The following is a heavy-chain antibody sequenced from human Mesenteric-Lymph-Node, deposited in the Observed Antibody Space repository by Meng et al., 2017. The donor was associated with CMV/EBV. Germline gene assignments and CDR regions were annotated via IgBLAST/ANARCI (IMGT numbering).Heavy chain of an antibody. CDR3: ASYSGSNGGDAFDI. V-gene: IGHV3-48*04. Sequence: GGSLRLSCAASGFTFSSYSMNWVRQAPGKGLEWVSSISSSSSTIYYADSVKGRFTISRDNAENSLHLQMNSLRAEDTAVYYCASYSGSNGGDAFDIWGQGTMVTVSS. J-gene: IGHJ3*02. CDR1: GFTFSSYS. CDR2: ISSSSSTI. D-gene: IGHD1-26*01.